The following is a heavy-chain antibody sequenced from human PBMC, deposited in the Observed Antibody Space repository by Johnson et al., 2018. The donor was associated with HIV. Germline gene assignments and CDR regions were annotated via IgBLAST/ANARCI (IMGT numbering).Heavy chain of an antibody. CDR1: GFTFSSYA. J-gene: IGHJ3*02. D-gene: IGHD6-6*01. V-gene: IGHV3-30-3*01. CDR3: ARDLSRGGIAARLGAFDI. Sequence: QMQVVESGGGVVQPGRSLRLSCAASGFTFSSYAMHWVRQAPGKGLEWVAVISYDGSNTYYADSVKGRFTISRDNSKNTLYLQMNSLRAEDTAVYYCARDLSRGGIAARLGAFDIWGQGTMVTVSS. CDR2: ISYDGSNT.